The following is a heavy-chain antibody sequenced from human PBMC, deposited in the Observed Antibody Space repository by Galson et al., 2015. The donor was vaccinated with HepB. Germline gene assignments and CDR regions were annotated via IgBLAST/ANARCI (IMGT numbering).Heavy chain of an antibody. CDR3: ARAPPRWELLFFDY. D-gene: IGHD1-26*01. V-gene: IGHV3-30-3*01. J-gene: IGHJ4*02. Sequence: PRLSCAASGFTFSSYAMHWVRQAPGKGLEWVAVISYDGSNKYYADSVKGRFTISRDNSKNTLYLQMNSLRAEDTAVYYCARAPPRWELLFFDYWGQGTLVTVSS. CDR1: GFTFSSYA. CDR2: ISYDGSNK.